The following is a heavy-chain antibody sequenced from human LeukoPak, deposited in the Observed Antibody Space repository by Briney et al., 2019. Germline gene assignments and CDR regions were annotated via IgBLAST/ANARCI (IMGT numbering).Heavy chain of an antibody. V-gene: IGHV3-15*01. CDR2: IKSKTDGGTT. J-gene: IGHJ4*02. D-gene: IGHD5-12*01. Sequence: GGSLRLSCAASGFTFSNAWMSWVRQAPGKGLEWVGRIKSKTDGGTTDYAAPVKGRFTISRDDSNNTLYLQMNGLKTEDTAVYYCTTGGYGGQFDYWGQGTLVTVSS. CDR1: GFTFSNAW. CDR3: TTGGYGGQFDY.